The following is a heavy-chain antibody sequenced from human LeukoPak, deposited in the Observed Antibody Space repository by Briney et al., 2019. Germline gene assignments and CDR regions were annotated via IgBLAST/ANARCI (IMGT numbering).Heavy chain of an antibody. CDR2: IYYSGST. CDR3: ARGFMITFGGVIADGAFDI. Sequence: PSETLSLTCTVSGGSISSYYWSWIRQPPGKGLEWIGYIYYSGSTNYNPSLKSRVTISVDTSKNQFFLKLSSVTAADTAVYYCARGFMITFGGVIADGAFDIWGQGTMVTVSS. D-gene: IGHD3-16*02. V-gene: IGHV4-59*01. CDR1: GGSISSYY. J-gene: IGHJ3*02.